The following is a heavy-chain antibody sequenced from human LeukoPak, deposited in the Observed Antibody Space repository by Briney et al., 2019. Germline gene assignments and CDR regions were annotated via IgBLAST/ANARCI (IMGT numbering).Heavy chain of an antibody. D-gene: IGHD2-2*01. V-gene: IGHV1-69*04. CDR1: GGTFSSYA. CDR3: ARDRRGIVVVPAAMQVWFDP. J-gene: IGHJ5*02. CDR2: IIPILGIA. Sequence: SVKVSCKASGGTFSSYAISWVRQAPGQGLEWMGRIIPILGIANYAQKFQGRVTITADKSTSTAYMELSSLRSEDTAVYYFARDRRGIVVVPAAMQVWFDPWGQGTLVTVSS.